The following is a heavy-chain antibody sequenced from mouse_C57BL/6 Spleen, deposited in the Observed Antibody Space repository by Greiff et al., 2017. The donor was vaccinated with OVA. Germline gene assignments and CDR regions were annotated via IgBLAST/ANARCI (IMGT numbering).Heavy chain of an antibody. CDR2: IYPGDGDT. CDR3: ASYYYGSRPVFDV. V-gene: IGHV1-82*01. CDR1: GYAFSSSW. Sequence: VQGVESGPELVKPGASVKISCKASGYAFSSSWMNWVKQRPGKGLEWIGRIYPGDGDTNYNGKFKGKATLTADKSSSTAYMQLSSLTSEDSAVYFCASYYYGSRPVFDVWGTGTTVTVSS. J-gene: IGHJ1*03. D-gene: IGHD1-1*01.